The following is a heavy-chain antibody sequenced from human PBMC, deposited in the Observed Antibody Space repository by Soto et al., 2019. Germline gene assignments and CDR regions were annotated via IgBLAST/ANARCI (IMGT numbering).Heavy chain of an antibody. V-gene: IGHV3-66*01. Sequence: EVHLVESGGGLVQPGGSLRLSCAASGFTVSSKYMSWVRQAPGKGLEWVSLIQSGGPTYYADSVKGRFTISRDTSENTVHLQMDSLRAEDTAVYYCARDDVLCDGGRCYGVPLDVWCKGTTVTVSS. CDR2: IQSGGPT. CDR3: ARDDVLCDGGRCYGVPLDV. D-gene: IGHD2-15*01. J-gene: IGHJ6*04. CDR1: GFTVSSKY.